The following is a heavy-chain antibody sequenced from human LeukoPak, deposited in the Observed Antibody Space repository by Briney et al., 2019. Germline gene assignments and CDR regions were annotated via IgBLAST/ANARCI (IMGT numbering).Heavy chain of an antibody. CDR3: ARGEVGVGSTLFDY. D-gene: IGHD1-26*01. V-gene: IGHV3-48*03. J-gene: IGHJ4*02. CDR2: ISGSGSSK. CDR1: GFTFSSYE. Sequence: QTGGSVRLSCAASGFTFSSYEMNWVRQSPGKGLEWVSCISGSGSSKYYADSVKGRFTISRDNAKNSLYLQMNSLRAEDTAVYYCARGEVGVGSTLFDYWGQGTLVTVSS.